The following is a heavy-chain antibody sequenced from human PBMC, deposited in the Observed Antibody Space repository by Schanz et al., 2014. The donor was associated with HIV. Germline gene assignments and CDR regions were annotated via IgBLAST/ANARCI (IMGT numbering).Heavy chain of an antibody. V-gene: IGHV3-9*01. CDR3: AKGQRGMVRGDIDH. J-gene: IGHJ4*02. CDR1: GFIFDDCA. D-gene: IGHD3-10*01. Sequence: EVQLVESGGGLVQPGRSLRLSCEASGFIFDDCAMHWVRLAPGKGLEWVSGISWSGKNRGYADSVRGRFTISRDNAKKSVYLQMNSLRDEDTAVYYCAKGQRGMVRGDIDHWGQGTLVTVSS. CDR2: ISWSGKNR.